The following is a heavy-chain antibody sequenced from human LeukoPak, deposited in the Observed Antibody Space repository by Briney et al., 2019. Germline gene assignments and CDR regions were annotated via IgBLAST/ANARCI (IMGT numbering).Heavy chain of an antibody. J-gene: IGHJ4*02. CDR1: GFTFSSYL. CDR2: IKQDGSEQ. D-gene: IGHD4-17*01. Sequence: GGSLRLSCAASGFTFSSYLMTWVRQAPGRGLEWVASIKQDGSEQYYIDSVKGRFTISRDNAENSLYLQMNSLRAGDTAVYYCARDTPYGSNGFMDYWGQGTLVTVTS. V-gene: IGHV3-7*01. CDR3: ARDTPYGSNGFMDY.